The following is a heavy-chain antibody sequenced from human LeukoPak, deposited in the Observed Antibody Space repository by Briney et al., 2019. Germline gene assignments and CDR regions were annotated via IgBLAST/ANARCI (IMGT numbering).Heavy chain of an antibody. D-gene: IGHD5-12*01. V-gene: IGHV1-24*01. CDR2: FDPEDGET. Sequence: ASVKVSCKVSGYTLTELSMHWVRQAPGKGLEWMGGFDPEDGETIYAQKFQGRVTMTEDTSTDTAYMKLSSLRSEDTAVYYCATASGGYGYVPDYWGQGTLVTVSS. J-gene: IGHJ4*02. CDR3: ATASGGYGYVPDY. CDR1: GYTLTELS.